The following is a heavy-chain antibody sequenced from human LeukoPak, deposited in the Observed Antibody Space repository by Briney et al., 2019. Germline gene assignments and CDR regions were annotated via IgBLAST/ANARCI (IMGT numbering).Heavy chain of an antibody. CDR3: ARDRSSGWSPFDY. CDR1: GYTFSSYY. J-gene: IGHJ4*02. D-gene: IGHD6-19*01. CDR2: INPSGGST. V-gene: IGHV1-46*01. Sequence: GASVKVSCKASGYTFSSYYIHWVRQAPGQGLEWMGTINPSGGSTSYAQKFQARVTMTRDTSTSTVYMELSSLRSEDTAVYYCARDRSSGWSPFDYWGQGTLVTVSS.